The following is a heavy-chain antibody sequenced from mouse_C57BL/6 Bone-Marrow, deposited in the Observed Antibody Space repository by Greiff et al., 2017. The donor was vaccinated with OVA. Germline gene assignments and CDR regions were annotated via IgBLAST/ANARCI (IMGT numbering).Heavy chain of an antibody. CDR1: GYTFTSYW. Sequence: QVQLKQPGAELVRPGSSVKLSCKASGYTFTSYWMHWVKQRPIQGLEWIGNIDPSVSETHYNQKFKDKATLTVDNSSSTAYMQLSSLTSEDSAVYYCARRGGYYGIFADWGQGTLVTVSA. CDR2: IDPSVSET. J-gene: IGHJ3*01. V-gene: IGHV1-52*01. D-gene: IGHD2-1*01. CDR3: ARRGGYYGIFAD.